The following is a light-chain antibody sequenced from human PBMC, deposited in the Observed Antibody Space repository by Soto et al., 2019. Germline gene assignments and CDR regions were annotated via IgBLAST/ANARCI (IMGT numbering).Light chain of an antibody. CDR3: QQYGSSQWA. J-gene: IGKJ1*01. CDR1: QSVSSSY. Sequence: EIVLTQSPGTVSLSPGERATLSCRASQSVSSSYLAWYQQKPGQAPRLLIYGASTRATGIPDRFSGSGSGTDFTLTISRLEPEDFAVYYCQQYGSSQWAFGQGNKVEIK. CDR2: GAS. V-gene: IGKV3-20*01.